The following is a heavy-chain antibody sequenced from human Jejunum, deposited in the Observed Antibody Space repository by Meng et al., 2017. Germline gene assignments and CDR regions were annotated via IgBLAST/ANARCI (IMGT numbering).Heavy chain of an antibody. V-gene: IGHV4-34*01. CDR3: ARGNEYSNYGADF. CDR1: GGSISASY. D-gene: IGHD4-11*01. Sequence: QVKLQQWGEGLLKPSENRSLTCAVYGGSISASYWTWIRQPPGKGLAWIGEINDSGSPNYNPSLKSSVTISVDTSKSQFYLRVSSVTAADTAVYYCARGNEYSNYGADFWGQGTLVTVSS. J-gene: IGHJ4*02. CDR2: INDSGSP.